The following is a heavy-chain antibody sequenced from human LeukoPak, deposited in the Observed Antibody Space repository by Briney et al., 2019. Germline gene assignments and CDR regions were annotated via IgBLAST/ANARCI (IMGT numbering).Heavy chain of an antibody. V-gene: IGHV4-59*01. Sequence: SETLSLTCNVFGGYIGSSYWTLLGQPPGKGLEWIGYIYYNGATNYNPSLKSRLAISVATSKNQFSLNLSSVTAADTAVYYCARGDYSGYYFDYWGQGTLVTVSS. CDR1: GGYIGSSY. D-gene: IGHD3-10*01. CDR2: IYYNGAT. J-gene: IGHJ4*02. CDR3: ARGDYSGYYFDY.